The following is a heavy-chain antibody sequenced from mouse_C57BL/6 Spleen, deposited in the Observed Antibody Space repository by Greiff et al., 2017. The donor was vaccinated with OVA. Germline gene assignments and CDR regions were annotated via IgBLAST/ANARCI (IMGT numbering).Heavy chain of an antibody. Sequence: QVQLQQPGAELVKPGASVKMSCKASGYTFTSYWITWVKQRPGQGLEWIGDIYPGSGSTNYNEKFKSKATLTVDTSSSTAYMQRSSLTSEDSAVYYCARSSDGYPAWFAYWGQGTLVTVSA. CDR1: GYTFTSYW. J-gene: IGHJ3*01. CDR3: ARSSDGYPAWFAY. V-gene: IGHV1-55*01. D-gene: IGHD2-3*01. CDR2: IYPGSGST.